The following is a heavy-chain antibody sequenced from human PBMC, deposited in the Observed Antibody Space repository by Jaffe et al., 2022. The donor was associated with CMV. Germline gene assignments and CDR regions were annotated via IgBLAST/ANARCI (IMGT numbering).Heavy chain of an antibody. CDR2: INPNSGGT. CDR3: ARDPGYSSSWYGLWGFDP. J-gene: IGHJ5*02. V-gene: IGHV1-2*02. D-gene: IGHD6-13*01. CDR1: GYTFTGYY. Sequence: QVQLVQSGAEVKKPGASVKVSCKASGYTFTGYYMHWVRQAPGQGLEWMGWINPNSGGTNYAQKFQGRVTMTRDTSISTAYMELSRLRSDDTAVYYCARDPGYSSSWYGLWGFDPWGQGTLVTVSS.